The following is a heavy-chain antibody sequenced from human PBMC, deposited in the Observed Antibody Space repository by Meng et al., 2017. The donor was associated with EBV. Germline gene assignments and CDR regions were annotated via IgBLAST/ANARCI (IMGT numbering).Heavy chain of an antibody. Sequence: QVQLQESGPGLVQPSEXLSLTCTVSGGSVNNESHYWGWIRQPPGKGLESIGYIYYTGSTNYNSSLKSRVTISLDKSKNQFSLKLTSLTAADTANYYCARGDYTNYPRWFDPWGQGTLVTVSS. V-gene: IGHV4-61*01. CDR3: ARGDYTNYPRWFDP. CDR1: GGSVNNESHY. D-gene: IGHD4-11*01. CDR2: IYYTGST. J-gene: IGHJ5*02.